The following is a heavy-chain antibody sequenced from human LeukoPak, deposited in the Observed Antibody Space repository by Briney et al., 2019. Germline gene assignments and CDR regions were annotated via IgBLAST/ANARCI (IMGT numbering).Heavy chain of an antibody. CDR2: VYTTGST. V-gene: IGHV4-4*07. Sequence: SETLSLTCTVSGDSISSYYWSWIRQPAGTGLEWIGRVYTTGSTNYNPSLMSRVTMSIDTSKNQFSLQLKSVTAADTAVYFCAKMGPHYMDVWGKGTTVTVSS. J-gene: IGHJ6*03. CDR3: AKMGPHYMDV. D-gene: IGHD2-8*01. CDR1: GDSISSYY.